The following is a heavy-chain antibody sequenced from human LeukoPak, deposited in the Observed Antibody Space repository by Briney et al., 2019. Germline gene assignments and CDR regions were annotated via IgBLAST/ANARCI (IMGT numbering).Heavy chain of an antibody. CDR1: GYTFTSYG. D-gene: IGHD3-3*01. Sequence: ASVKVSCKASGYTFTSYGISWVRQAPGQGLEWMGWISAYNGNTNYAQKFQGRVTITRDTSASTAYMELSSLRSEDTAVYYCARDNYDFWSGYYTSGYFDYWGQGTLVTVSS. CDR3: ARDNYDFWSGYYTSGYFDY. J-gene: IGHJ4*02. CDR2: ISAYNGNT. V-gene: IGHV1-18*01.